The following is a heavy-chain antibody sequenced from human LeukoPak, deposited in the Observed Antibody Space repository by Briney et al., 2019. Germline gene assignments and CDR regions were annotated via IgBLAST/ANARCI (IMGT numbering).Heavy chain of an antibody. CDR2: MNPNSGNT. D-gene: IGHD3-22*01. CDR3: AADPGYYYDSSGYYYFDY. CDR1: GYTFTSYD. Sequence: ASVKVSCKASGYTFTSYDINWVRQATGQGLEWMGWMNPNSGNTGYAQKFQERVTITRDMSTSTAYMELSSLRSEDTAVYYCAADPGYYYDSSGYYYFDYWGQGTLVTVSS. J-gene: IGHJ4*02. V-gene: IGHV1-8*01.